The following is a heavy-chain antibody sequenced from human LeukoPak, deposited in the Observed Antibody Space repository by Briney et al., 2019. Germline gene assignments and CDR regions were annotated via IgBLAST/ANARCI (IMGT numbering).Heavy chain of an antibody. D-gene: IGHD3-9*01. J-gene: IGHJ4*02. CDR1: AFTFSSYS. CDR3: ARGEATYYDILTGYSFDY. Sequence: GGSLRLSCAASAFTFSSYSMNWVRQAPGKGLEWVSSISSSSSYIYYADSVKGRFTISRDNAKNSLYLQMNSLRAEDTAVYYCARGEATYYDILTGYSFDYWGQGTLVTVSS. V-gene: IGHV3-21*01. CDR2: ISSSSSYI.